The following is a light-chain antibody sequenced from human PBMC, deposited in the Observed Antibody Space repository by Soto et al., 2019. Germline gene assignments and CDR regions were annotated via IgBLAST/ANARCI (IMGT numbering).Light chain of an antibody. CDR2: KAS. CDR3: QQYDGYSGRT. Sequence: DIQMTQSPSTLSASVGDRVTITCRASQSISSWLAWYQQKPGKAPKLLIYKASTLESGVPSRFSGNGSGTEFTLTISSLQPDDFATYYCQQYDGYSGRTFGQGTKVEIK. CDR1: QSISSW. V-gene: IGKV1-5*03. J-gene: IGKJ1*01.